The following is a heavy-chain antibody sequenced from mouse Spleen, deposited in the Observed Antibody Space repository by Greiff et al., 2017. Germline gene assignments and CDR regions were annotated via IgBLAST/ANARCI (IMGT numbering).Heavy chain of an antibody. Sequence: DVMLVESEGGLVQPGSSMKLSCTASGFTFSDYYMAWVRQVPEKGLEWVANINYDGSSTYYLDSLKSRFIISRDNAKNILYLQMSSLKSEDTATYYCARRAQAYWYFDVWGTGTTVTVSS. CDR2: INYDGSST. D-gene: IGHD3-2*02. CDR1: GFTFSDYY. J-gene: IGHJ1*03. CDR3: ARRAQAYWYFDV. V-gene: IGHV5-16*01.